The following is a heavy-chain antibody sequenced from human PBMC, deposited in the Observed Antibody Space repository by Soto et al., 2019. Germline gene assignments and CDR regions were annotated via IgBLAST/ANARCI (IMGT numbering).Heavy chain of an antibody. Sequence: QLTLKESGPTLVKPTQTLTLTCTYSGFSLRTTGVGVGWIRQPPGKALEWLGIIYGNEDKRYSPSLKNRFTLTSDISKSQVVLTMTNTAPLDTATYYFAPTWWLPFDYWGQGTLVIVSS. J-gene: IGHJ4*02. CDR2: IYGNEDK. CDR3: APTWWLPFDY. D-gene: IGHD2-15*01. CDR1: GFSLRTTGVG. V-gene: IGHV2-5*01.